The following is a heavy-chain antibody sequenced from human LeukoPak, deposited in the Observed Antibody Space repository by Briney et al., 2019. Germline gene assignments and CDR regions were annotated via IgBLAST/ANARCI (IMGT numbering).Heavy chain of an antibody. CDR3: ARCSGGGSYSRRPFDY. CDR1: GFTFSSYS. Sequence: PGGSLRLSCAASGFTFSSYSMNWARQAPGKGLEWVSSISSSSSYIYYADSVKGRFTISRDNAKNSLYLQMNGLRAEDTAVYYCARCSGGGSYSRRPFDYWGQGTLVTVSS. J-gene: IGHJ4*02. D-gene: IGHD1-26*01. V-gene: IGHV3-21*01. CDR2: ISSSSSYI.